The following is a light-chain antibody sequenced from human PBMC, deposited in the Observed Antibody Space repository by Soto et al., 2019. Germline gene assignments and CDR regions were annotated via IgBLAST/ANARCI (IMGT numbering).Light chain of an antibody. V-gene: IGKV4-1*01. J-gene: IGKJ1*01. CDR1: QSVLYSSSNKNY. CDR3: QQYYSAPWT. CDR2: WAS. Sequence: DIVMTQSPDSLAVSLGERATINCKSSQSVLYSSSNKNYLAWYQQKLGQSPKLLIYWASTRESGVPDRFSGSGSGTDFTLTISSLQAEDVAVYYCQQYYSAPWTFGQGTKVDIK.